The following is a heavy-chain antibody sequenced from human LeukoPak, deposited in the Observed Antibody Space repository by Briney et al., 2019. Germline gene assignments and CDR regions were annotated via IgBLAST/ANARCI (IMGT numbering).Heavy chain of an antibody. CDR2: IYYSGST. CDR1: GGSISSSSYY. V-gene: IGHV4-39*07. CDR3: AGTVTTLYYFDY. D-gene: IGHD4-17*01. Sequence: SETLSLTCTVSGGSISSSSYYWGWIRQPPGKGLEWIGSIYYSGSTYYNPSLKSRVTISVDTSKNQFSLKLSSVTAADTAVYYCAGTVTTLYYFDYWGQGTLVTVSS. J-gene: IGHJ4*02.